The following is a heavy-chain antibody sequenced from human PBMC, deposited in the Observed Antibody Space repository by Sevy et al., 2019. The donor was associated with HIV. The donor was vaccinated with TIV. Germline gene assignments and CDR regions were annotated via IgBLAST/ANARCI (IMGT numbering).Heavy chain of an antibody. CDR3: AKDVLYDAHYYYGMDV. J-gene: IGHJ6*02. CDR2: IRYDGSNK. V-gene: IGHV3-30*02. D-gene: IGHD2-8*01. Sequence: GGSLRLSCAASGFTFSSYGMHWVRQAPGKGLEWVAFIRYDGSNKYYADSVKGRFTISRDNSKNTLYLQMNSLRAEDTAVYYCAKDVLYDAHYYYGMDVWGQGTTVTVSS. CDR1: GFTFSSYG.